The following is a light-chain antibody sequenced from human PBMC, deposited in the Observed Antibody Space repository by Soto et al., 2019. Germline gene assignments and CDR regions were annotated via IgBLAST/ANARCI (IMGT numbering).Light chain of an antibody. CDR1: QSVLYSSNNKNY. V-gene: IGKV4-1*01. J-gene: IGKJ3*01. Sequence: DIVMTQSPDSLAVSLGERATVNCKSSQSVLYSSNNKNYVAWYQQKPGQPPRLLIYWASTRESGVPDRFIGSGSVTDFTLTISSLQPEDVAVYYCQQYYSTPLFTFGPVTRVEIK. CDR2: WAS. CDR3: QQYYSTPLFT.